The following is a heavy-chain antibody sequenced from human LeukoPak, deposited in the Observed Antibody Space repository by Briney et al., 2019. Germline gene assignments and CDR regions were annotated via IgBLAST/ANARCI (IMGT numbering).Heavy chain of an antibody. CDR3: ARDSPSAYYFDY. CDR2: ISSSSSYI. D-gene: IGHD6-19*01. Sequence: GGSLRLSCAASGFTFSSYSMNWVRQAPGKGLEWVSSISSSSSYIYYADSVKGRFTIPRDNAKNSLYLQMNSLRAEDTAVYYCARDSPSAYYFDYWGQGTLVTVSS. V-gene: IGHV3-21*01. J-gene: IGHJ4*02. CDR1: GFTFSSYS.